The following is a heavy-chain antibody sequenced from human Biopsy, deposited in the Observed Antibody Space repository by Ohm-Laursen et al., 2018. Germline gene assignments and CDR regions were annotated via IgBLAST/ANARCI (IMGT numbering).Heavy chain of an antibody. CDR2: IYYDGIT. CDR1: GYSVTNDYY. D-gene: IGHD5-12*01. J-gene: IGHJ6*02. Sequence: SDTLSLTCAVSGYSVTNDYYWGWIRQPPGKGLEWIGNIYYDGITYYNPSLKSRVAMSVDTSKNQFSLRLTSVTAADPAVYYCARVAGGHAYYYGMDVWGQGTTVIVSS. V-gene: IGHV4-38-2*01. CDR3: ARVAGGHAYYYGMDV.